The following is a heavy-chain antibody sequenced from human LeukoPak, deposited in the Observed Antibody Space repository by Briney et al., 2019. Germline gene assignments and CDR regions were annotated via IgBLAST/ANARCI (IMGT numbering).Heavy chain of an antibody. CDR1: GGSFSGYY. J-gene: IGHJ4*02. D-gene: IGHD3-22*01. Sequence: SETLSLTCAVYGGSFSGYYWSWIRQPPGKGLEWIGEINHSGSTNYNPSLKSRVTISVDTSKNQFSLKLSSVTAADTAVYYCARTNSYYDSSGYYYLYFDYWGQGTLVTVSS. CDR2: INHSGST. CDR3: ARTNSYYDSSGYYYLYFDY. V-gene: IGHV4-34*01.